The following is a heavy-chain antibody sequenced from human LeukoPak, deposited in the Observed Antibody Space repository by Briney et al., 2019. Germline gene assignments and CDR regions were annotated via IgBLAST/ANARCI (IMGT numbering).Heavy chain of an antibody. D-gene: IGHD6-13*01. V-gene: IGHV3-48*04. Sequence: PGGSLRLSCAASGFTFSSYTMKWVRQAPGKGLEWVSYISSSGSTIYYADSVKGRFTISRDNAKNSLYLQMNSLRAEDTAVYYCARGRQQLASSSYYMDVWGKGTTVTVSS. CDR3: ARGRQQLASSSYYMDV. J-gene: IGHJ6*03. CDR2: ISSSGSTI. CDR1: GFTFSSYT.